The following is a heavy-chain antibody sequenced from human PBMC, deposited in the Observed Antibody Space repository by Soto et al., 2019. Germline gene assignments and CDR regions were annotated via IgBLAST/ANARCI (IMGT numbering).Heavy chain of an antibody. V-gene: IGHV4-30-2*01. CDR3: ARAKYCSSTSCRTASGRNWFDP. D-gene: IGHD2-2*01. J-gene: IGHJ5*02. Sequence: KTSETLSLTCAVSGGSISSGGYSWSWIRQPPGKGLEWIGYIYHSGSTYYNPSLKSRVTISVDRSKNQFSLKLSSVTAADTAVYYCARAKYCSSTSCRTASGRNWFDPWGQGTLVTVSS. CDR2: IYHSGST. CDR1: GGSISSGGYS.